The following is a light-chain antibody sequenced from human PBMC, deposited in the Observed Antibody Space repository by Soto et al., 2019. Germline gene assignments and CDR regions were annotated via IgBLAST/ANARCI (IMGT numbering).Light chain of an antibody. CDR3: QHRET. CDR1: QAIHSY. Sequence: DIQMNPSPSSLSSSVGDRVTITCRASQAIHSYLNWYQQKPGKAPNLLIFATSTLQSGVPSRFSGSGSGTDFTLTISSLQPEDFATYYCQHRETFGPGTKVDIK. J-gene: IGKJ3*01. V-gene: IGKV1-39*01. CDR2: ATS.